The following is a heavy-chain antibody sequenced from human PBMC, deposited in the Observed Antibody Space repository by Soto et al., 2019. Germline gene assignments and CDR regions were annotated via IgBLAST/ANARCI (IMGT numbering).Heavy chain of an antibody. J-gene: IGHJ6*02. V-gene: IGHV1-69*01. D-gene: IGHD3-10*01. Sequence: QVQLVQSGAEVKKPGSSVKVSCKASGGTFSSYAISWVRQAPGQGLEWMGGIIPIFGTANYAQKFQGRVTINADESTSTAYMELSSLRSEDTAVYYCARDSMVRGVIITPRSYYYYGMDVWGQGTTVTVSS. CDR2: IIPIFGTA. CDR3: ARDSMVRGVIITPRSYYYYGMDV. CDR1: GGTFSSYA.